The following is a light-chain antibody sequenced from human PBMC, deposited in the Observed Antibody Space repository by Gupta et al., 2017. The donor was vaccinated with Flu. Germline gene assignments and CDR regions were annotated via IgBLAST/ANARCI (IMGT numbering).Light chain of an antibody. CDR1: KFGDKF. V-gene: IGLV3-1*01. J-gene: IGLJ2*01. Sequence: SPGMTTRLSCAGVKFGDKFASQYQQKPGQLLVLVMYKDRKRASGSAGRSSGSDSRTTATLTIRGTQAVAEDDYYCQAGDSTTVVFGGGTRLTVL. CDR2: KDR. CDR3: QAGDSTTVV.